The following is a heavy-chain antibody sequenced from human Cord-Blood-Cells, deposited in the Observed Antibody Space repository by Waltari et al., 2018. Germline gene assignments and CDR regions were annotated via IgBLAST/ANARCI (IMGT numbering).Heavy chain of an antibody. J-gene: IGHJ3*02. CDR3: ARGGAGDAFDI. D-gene: IGHD6-19*01. CDR2: ISSSGSTI. CDR1: GFTFSSYE. V-gene: IGHV3-48*03. Sequence: EVQLVESGGGLVQPGGSLRLSCAASGFTFSSYEMNWVRQAPGKGLELVSYISSSGSTIYYADSVKGRFTISRDNAKNSLYLQMNSLRAEDTAVYYCARGGAGDAFDIWGQGTMVTVSS.